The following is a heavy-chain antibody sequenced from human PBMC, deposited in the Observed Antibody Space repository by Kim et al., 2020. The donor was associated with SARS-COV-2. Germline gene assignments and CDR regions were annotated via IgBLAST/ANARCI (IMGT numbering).Heavy chain of an antibody. J-gene: IGHJ6*02. Sequence: GGSLRLSCAASGFTFSSYSMNWVRQAPGKGLEWVSSISSSSSYIYYADSVKGRFTISRDNAKNSLYLQMNSLRAEDTAVYYCARVDTAMVHYYYYGMDVWGQGTTVTVSS. CDR1: GFTFSSYS. V-gene: IGHV3-21*01. CDR3: ARVDTAMVHYYYYGMDV. CDR2: ISSSSSYI. D-gene: IGHD5-18*01.